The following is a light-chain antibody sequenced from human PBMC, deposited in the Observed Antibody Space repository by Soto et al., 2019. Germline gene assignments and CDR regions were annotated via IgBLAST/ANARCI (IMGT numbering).Light chain of an antibody. Sequence: EIVLTQSPGTLSLSPGERSTLSFRASQSVSSSYLAWYQQQPGQAPRLLIYGTSTRATGIPDRFSGSGSGTDFTLTVSRLEPEDFAVYYCQQYGASPETFGQGTKVDIK. CDR1: QSVSSSY. CDR3: QQYGASPET. V-gene: IGKV3-20*01. J-gene: IGKJ1*01. CDR2: GTS.